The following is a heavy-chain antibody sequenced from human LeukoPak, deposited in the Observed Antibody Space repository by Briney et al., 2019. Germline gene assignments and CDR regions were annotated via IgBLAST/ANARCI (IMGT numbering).Heavy chain of an antibody. J-gene: IGHJ4*02. Sequence: GGSLRLSCAASGFTFSSYAMHWVRQAPGKGLEWVAVISYDGSNKYYADSVKGRFTISRDNSKNTLYLQMNSLRAEDTAVYYCARASGGSYFRRPYFDYWGQGNLVTVSS. CDR1: GFTFSSYA. D-gene: IGHD1-26*01. V-gene: IGHV3-30*04. CDR2: ISYDGSNK. CDR3: ARASGGSYFRRPYFDY.